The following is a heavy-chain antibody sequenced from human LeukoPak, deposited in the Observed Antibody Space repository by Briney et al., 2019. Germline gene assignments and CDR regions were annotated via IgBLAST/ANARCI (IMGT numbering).Heavy chain of an antibody. Sequence: GESLKISCKGSGYSFNSYWIAWVRQMPGKGLEWMGIIYPGDSDTRYSPSFQGQVTISADKSISTAYLQWSSLKASDTAMYYCATTGGNHSDAFDIWGQGTMVTVSS. CDR1: GYSFNSYW. CDR3: ATTGGNHSDAFDI. J-gene: IGHJ3*02. CDR2: IYPGDSDT. V-gene: IGHV5-51*01. D-gene: IGHD4-23*01.